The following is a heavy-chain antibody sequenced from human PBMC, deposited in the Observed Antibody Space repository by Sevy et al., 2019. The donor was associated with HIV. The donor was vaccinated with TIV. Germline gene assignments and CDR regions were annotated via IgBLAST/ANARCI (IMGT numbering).Heavy chain of an antibody. CDR2: ISAYNGNP. J-gene: IGHJ4*02. D-gene: IGHD2-21*02. CDR1: GYTFTSYG. CDR3: ARDLGGYGGNSIDY. V-gene: IGHV1-18*01. Sequence: ASVKVSCKASGYTFTSYGISWVRQAPGQGLEWMGWISAYNGNPNYAQKLQGRVTMTTDTSTSTAYMELRSLRSDDTAVDYCARDLGGYGGNSIDYWGQGTLVTVSS.